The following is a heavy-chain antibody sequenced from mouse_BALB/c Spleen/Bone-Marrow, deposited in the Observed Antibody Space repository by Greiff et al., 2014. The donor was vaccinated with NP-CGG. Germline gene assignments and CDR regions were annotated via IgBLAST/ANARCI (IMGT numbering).Heavy chain of an antibody. Sequence: QVQLQQSGAELVKPGASVKLSCKASGYTFTSYYMYWVKQRPGQGLEWIGEINPSNGGTNFNEKFKSKATLTVDKSSSTAYMQLSSLTSEDSAVYYCTRGRRDAMDYWGQGTSVTDSS. J-gene: IGHJ4*01. CDR2: INPSNGGT. CDR3: TRGRRDAMDY. V-gene: IGHV1S16*01. CDR1: GYTFTSYY.